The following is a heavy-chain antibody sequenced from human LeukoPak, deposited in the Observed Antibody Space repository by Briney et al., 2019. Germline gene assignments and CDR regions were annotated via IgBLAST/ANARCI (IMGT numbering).Heavy chain of an antibody. Sequence: ATVKVSCKASGYAFTGYYMHWVRQAPGQGLEWMGWINPNSGGTNYAQKFQGRVTMTEDTSTDTAYMELSSLRSEDTAVYYCATISLYGDYSDYWGQGTLVTVSS. J-gene: IGHJ4*02. CDR1: GYAFTGYY. CDR2: INPNSGGT. D-gene: IGHD4-17*01. CDR3: ATISLYGDYSDY. V-gene: IGHV1-2*02.